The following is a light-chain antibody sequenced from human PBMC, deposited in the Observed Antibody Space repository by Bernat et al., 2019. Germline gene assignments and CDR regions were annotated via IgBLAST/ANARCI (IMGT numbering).Light chain of an antibody. CDR3: SSYTSSGTLV. CDR2: DVN. V-gene: IGLV2-14*03. Sequence: QSALTQPASVSGSPGQSITISCTGTSSDVGAYNYVSWYQQHPDRAPKLMIYDVNNRPSGVSNRFSGSKSGHTASLTISGLQAEDEADYYCSSYTSSGTLVFGGGTKLTVL. J-gene: IGLJ3*02. CDR1: SSDVGAYNY.